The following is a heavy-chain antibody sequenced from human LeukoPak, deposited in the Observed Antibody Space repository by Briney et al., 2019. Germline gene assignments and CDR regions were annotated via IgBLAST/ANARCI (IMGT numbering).Heavy chain of an antibody. Sequence: GGSLRLSCAASGFTFSGSAMHWVRQASGKGLEWVGRIRSKANSYATAYAASVKGRFTISRDNSKNTVSLQMNSLRVDDTAVYFCANLAYYDSSGYIDYWGQGTLVTVSS. CDR2: IRSKANSYAT. CDR3: ANLAYYDSSGYIDY. CDR1: GFTFSGSA. J-gene: IGHJ4*02. V-gene: IGHV3-73*01. D-gene: IGHD3-22*01.